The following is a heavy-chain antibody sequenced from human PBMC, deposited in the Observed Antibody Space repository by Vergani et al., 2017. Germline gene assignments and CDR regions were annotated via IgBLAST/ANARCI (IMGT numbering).Heavy chain of an antibody. J-gene: IGHJ6*02. V-gene: IGHV1-69*01. D-gene: IGHD3-22*01. CDR3: ARVGYYYDSSGPVGWDYYYYGMDV. CDR1: GGTFSSYA. Sequence: QVQLVQSGAEVKKPGSSVKVSCKASGGTFSSYAISWVRQAPGQGLEWMGGIIPIFGTANYAQKFQGRVTITADESTSTAYMELSSLRSEDTAVYYCARVGYYYDSSGPVGWDYYYYGMDVWGQGTTVTVSS. CDR2: IIPIFGTA.